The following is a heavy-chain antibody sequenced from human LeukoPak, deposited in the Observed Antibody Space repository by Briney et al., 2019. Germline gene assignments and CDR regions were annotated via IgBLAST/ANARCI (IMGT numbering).Heavy chain of an antibody. J-gene: IGHJ6*03. Sequence: GGSLRLSCAASGFTFSSYWMSWVRQAPGKGLEWVANIKQDGSEKYYVDSVKGRFTISRDNAKNSLYLQMNSLRTEDTAVYYCARVRSRTTMVRGVPEPYHYMDVWGKGTAVTVSS. CDR1: GFTFSSYW. V-gene: IGHV3-7*03. CDR3: ARVRSRTTMVRGVPEPYHYMDV. CDR2: IKQDGSEK. D-gene: IGHD3-10*01.